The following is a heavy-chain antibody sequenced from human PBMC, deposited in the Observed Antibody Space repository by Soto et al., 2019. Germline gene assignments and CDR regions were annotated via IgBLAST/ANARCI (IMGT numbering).Heavy chain of an antibody. Sequence: SETLSLTCTVSGDSITSSDYYWAWIRQPPGKGPEWIGTIYYSGSTYYSPSLKSRVTMSLDPAKNQFSLKLSSVTAADTAVYYCARVVAATRVRWFDPWGQGTLVTVSS. J-gene: IGHJ5*02. CDR3: ARVVAATRVRWFDP. CDR2: IYYSGST. V-gene: IGHV4-39*01. CDR1: GDSITSSDYY. D-gene: IGHD2-15*01.